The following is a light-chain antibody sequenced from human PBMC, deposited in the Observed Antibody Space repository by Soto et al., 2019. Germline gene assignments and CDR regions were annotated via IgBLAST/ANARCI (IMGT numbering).Light chain of an antibody. CDR3: QNYNGAPWT. Sequence: DIQMTQSPSSLSASVGDRVTITCRASQGINTYLVWYQQKPGTVPKLLIFAASTLHSGVPSRFSVSGSGTDFTLTISSLQPEDVATYYCQNYNGAPWTFGQGTKVEIK. J-gene: IGKJ1*01. V-gene: IGKV1-27*01. CDR2: AAS. CDR1: QGINTY.